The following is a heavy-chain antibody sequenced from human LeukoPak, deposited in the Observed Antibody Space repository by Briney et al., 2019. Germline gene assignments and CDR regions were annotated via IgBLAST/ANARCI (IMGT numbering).Heavy chain of an antibody. J-gene: IGHJ4*02. Sequence: PSETLSLTCTVSGGSISSSNYYSGLIRQPPGKWLEWIGSIHYSGSTYYNPSLKSRVTVSVDTSKNQFTVNLNSVTAADTAVYYCTRHFGSGRDDYWGQGTLVTVSS. V-gene: IGHV4-39*01. D-gene: IGHD3-10*01. CDR2: IHYSGST. CDR3: TRHFGSGRDDY. CDR1: GGSISSSNYY.